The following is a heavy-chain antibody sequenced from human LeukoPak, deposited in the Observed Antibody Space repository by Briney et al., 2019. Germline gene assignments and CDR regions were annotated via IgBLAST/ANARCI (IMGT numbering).Heavy chain of an antibody. CDR1: GYTFTGYY. CDR2: INPNSGGT. V-gene: IGHV1-2*06. D-gene: IGHD4-23*01. J-gene: IGHJ4*02. Sequence: GASVKVSCKASGYTFTGYYMHWVRQAPGQGLEWMGRINPNSGGTNYAQKFQGRVTMTRDTSISTAYMELSRLRSDDTAVYYCARDLDYGGNSWDYWGQGTLVTVSS. CDR3: ARDLDYGGNSWDY.